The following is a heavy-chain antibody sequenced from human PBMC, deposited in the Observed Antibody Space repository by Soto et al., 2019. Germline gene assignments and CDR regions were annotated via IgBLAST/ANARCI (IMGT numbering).Heavy chain of an antibody. J-gene: IGHJ4*02. Sequence: SETLSLTCTVSGGSISSYYWNWIRPPPGKGLEWIGYIYYRGNTNYNPSLKSRVTISVDTSKNQFSLKLSSVTAADTAVYYCARQPGYYDILTGYSTYYFDYWGQGTPVTVSS. CDR3: ARQPGYYDILTGYSTYYFDY. V-gene: IGHV4-59*08. CDR2: IYYRGNT. D-gene: IGHD3-9*01. CDR1: GGSISSYY.